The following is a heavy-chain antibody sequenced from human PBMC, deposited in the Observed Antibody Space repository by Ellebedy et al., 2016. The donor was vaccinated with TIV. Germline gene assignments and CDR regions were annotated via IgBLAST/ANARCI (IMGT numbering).Heavy chain of an antibody. V-gene: IGHV4-34*01. D-gene: IGHD2-15*01. Sequence: SETLSLXXGVSGASFNGYYWSWIRQPPGKGLEWIGDVLHSGNTNYNPSLKSRVTISVDKSRKQLSLKVTSVTAADTAVYYCARGRTEYGSGREDNDAFDIWGQGTVVTVSS. CDR2: VLHSGNT. J-gene: IGHJ3*02. CDR3: ARGRTEYGSGREDNDAFDI. CDR1: GASFNGYY.